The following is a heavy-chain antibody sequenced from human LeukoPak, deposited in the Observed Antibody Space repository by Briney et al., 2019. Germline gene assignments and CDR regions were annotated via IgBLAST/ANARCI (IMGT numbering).Heavy chain of an antibody. D-gene: IGHD5-12*01. CDR3: ARDPRSYTGYDETFDY. Sequence: SETLSLTCAVYGGSFSGYYWSWIRQPPGKGLEWIGEISHSGSTNYNPSLKSPVTMSLDTSEDQFSLKLSSVTAADTAVYYCARDPRSYTGYDETFDYWGQGTLVTVSS. J-gene: IGHJ4*02. V-gene: IGHV4-34*01. CDR2: ISHSGST. CDR1: GGSFSGYY.